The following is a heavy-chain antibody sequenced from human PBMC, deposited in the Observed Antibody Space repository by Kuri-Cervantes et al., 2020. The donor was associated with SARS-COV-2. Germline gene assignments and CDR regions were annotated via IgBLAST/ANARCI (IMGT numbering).Heavy chain of an antibody. J-gene: IGHJ6*02. V-gene: IGHV3-33*08. Sequence: GESLKISCAASGFTFSSYGMHWVRQAPGKGLEWVAVIWYDGSNKYYADSVKGRFTISRDNSKNTLYLQMNSLRAEDTAVYYCARDPYYYDSTVLDVWGQGTTVTVFS. CDR3: ARDPYYYDSTVLDV. CDR1: GFTFSSYG. CDR2: IWYDGSNK. D-gene: IGHD3-22*01.